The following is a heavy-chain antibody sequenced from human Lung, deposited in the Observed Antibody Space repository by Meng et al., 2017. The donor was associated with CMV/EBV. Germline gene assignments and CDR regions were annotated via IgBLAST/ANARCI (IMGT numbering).Heavy chain of an antibody. CDR1: RFTVSSNH. Sequence: SCAASRFTVSSNHMSWVRQAPGEGLEWVSVIYGGGGTYYADSAAGRFTISRDNPKNTLYLQMNSLRAEDTAVYYCGREGSGGYYLDSWGQGTLVTVSS. V-gene: IGHV3-53*01. CDR3: GREGSGGYYLDS. CDR2: IYGGGGT. D-gene: IGHD3-22*01. J-gene: IGHJ4*02.